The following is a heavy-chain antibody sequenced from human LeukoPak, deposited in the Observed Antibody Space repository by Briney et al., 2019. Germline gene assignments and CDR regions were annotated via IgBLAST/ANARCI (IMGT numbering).Heavy chain of an antibody. D-gene: IGHD2-15*01. CDR1: GFTFSSYA. V-gene: IGHV3-30-3*01. Sequence: PTGRSLRLSYAASGFTFSSYAMHWVRQAPGKGLEWVAVISFDGSNKYYADSVKGRFTISRDNSKNTLYLQMNSLRAEDTAVYSCARGTYCSGGSCYSYYYYYGMDVWGQGTTVTVSS. CDR2: ISFDGSNK. J-gene: IGHJ6*02. CDR3: ARGTYCSGGSCYSYYYYYGMDV.